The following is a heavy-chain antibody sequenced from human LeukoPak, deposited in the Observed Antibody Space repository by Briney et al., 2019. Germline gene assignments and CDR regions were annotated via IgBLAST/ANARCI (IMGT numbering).Heavy chain of an antibody. CDR2: IYYSGST. Sequence: PSETLSLTCTVSGGSISSYYWSWIRQPPGKGLEWIGYIYYSGSTNYNPSLKSRVTISVDTSKNQFSLKLSSVTAADTAVYYCARGFDSGIHDRGQGTLVTVSS. CDR3: ARGFDSGIHD. V-gene: IGHV4-59*01. CDR1: GGSISSYY. J-gene: IGHJ4*02. D-gene: IGHD3-10*01.